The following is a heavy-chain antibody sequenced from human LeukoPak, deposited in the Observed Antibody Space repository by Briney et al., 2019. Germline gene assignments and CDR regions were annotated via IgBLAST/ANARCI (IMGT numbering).Heavy chain of an antibody. D-gene: IGHD3-22*01. Sequence: GASVKVSCKASGGTFSSYAISWVRQAPGQGLEWMGGIIPMFGTANYAQKFQGRVTITADESTSTAYMELSSLTSEDTAVYYCARAAHYYDSSGYYQGRDFDYWGQGTLVTVSS. CDR3: ARAAHYYDSSGYYQGRDFDY. J-gene: IGHJ4*02. CDR1: GGTFSSYA. V-gene: IGHV1-69*13. CDR2: IIPMFGTA.